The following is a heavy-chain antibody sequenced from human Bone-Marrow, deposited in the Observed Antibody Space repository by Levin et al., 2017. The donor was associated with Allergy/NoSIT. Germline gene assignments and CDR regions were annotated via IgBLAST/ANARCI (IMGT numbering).Heavy chain of an antibody. V-gene: IGHV3-23*01. D-gene: IGHD7-27*01. CDR3: ARRGPNWGFFDY. CDR2: ITVSGDVT. CDR1: GFIFSNHV. J-gene: IGHJ4*02. Sequence: GESLKISCAASGFIFSNHVMNWVRQAPGKGLEWVSSITVSGDVTYYADSVKGRFTISRDNSKNILYVQMNSLRAEDTAVYYCARRGPNWGFFDYWGQGTLVTVSS.